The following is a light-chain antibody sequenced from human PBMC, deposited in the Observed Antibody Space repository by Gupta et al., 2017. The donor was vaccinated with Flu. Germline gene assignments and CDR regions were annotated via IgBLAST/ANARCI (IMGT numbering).Light chain of an antibody. J-gene: IGLJ3*02. CDR1: SSNIGSNY. CDR2: INN. Sequence: QSVLTQPPSASGTPGQRVTISCSGSSSNIGSNYVYWYQQLPGTETKRRSYINNQRPSGVPDRFAAYKSGTYASLTISGLQAEDEAEYYCDEWDARRSVSVFGGGTKLTVL. V-gene: IGLV1-47*02. CDR3: DEWDARRSVSV.